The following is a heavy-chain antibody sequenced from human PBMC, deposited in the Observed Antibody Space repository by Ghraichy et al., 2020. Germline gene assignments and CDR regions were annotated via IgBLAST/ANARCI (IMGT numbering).Heavy chain of an antibody. CDR1: GGSISSSSYY. J-gene: IGHJ6*02. CDR3: ARQPVTTFYYYYYGMDV. CDR2: IYYSGST. D-gene: IGHD4-11*01. V-gene: IGHV4-39*01. Sequence: SETLSLTCTVSGGSISSSSYYWGWIRQPPGKGLEWIGSIYYSGSTYYNPSLKSRVTISVDTSKNQFSLKLSSVTAADTAVYYCARQPVTTFYYYYYGMDVWGQGTTVTVSS.